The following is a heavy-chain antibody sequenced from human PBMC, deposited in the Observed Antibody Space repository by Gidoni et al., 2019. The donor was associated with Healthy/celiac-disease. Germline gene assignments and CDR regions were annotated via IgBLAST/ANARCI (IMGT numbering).Heavy chain of an antibody. CDR3: AREGEGLRSDHYFDY. Sequence: QVQLVESGGGVVQPGRSLSLSWAASGFTFRSYARHWVRQAPGKGLEGVAVISDDGSNKYYADSVKGRFTISRDNSKNTLYLQMNSLRAEDTAVYYCAREGEGLRSDHYFDYWGQGTLVTVSS. CDR2: ISDDGSNK. J-gene: IGHJ4*02. V-gene: IGHV3-30*04. CDR1: GFTFRSYA.